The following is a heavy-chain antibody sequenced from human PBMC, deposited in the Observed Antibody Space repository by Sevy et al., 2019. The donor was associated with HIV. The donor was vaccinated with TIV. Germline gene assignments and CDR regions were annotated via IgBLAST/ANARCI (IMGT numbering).Heavy chain of an antibody. CDR3: AKAYSIAVAGYYFDY. V-gene: IGHV3-30*18. J-gene: IGHJ4*02. CDR1: GFTFSSYG. CDR2: ISYDGSNK. D-gene: IGHD6-19*01. Sequence: GGSLRLSCAASGFTFSSYGMHWVRQAPGKGLEWVAVISYDGSNKYYADSVKGRFTISRDNSKNTLYLQMNSLRAEDTAVYYCAKAYSIAVAGYYFDYWGQRTLVTVSS.